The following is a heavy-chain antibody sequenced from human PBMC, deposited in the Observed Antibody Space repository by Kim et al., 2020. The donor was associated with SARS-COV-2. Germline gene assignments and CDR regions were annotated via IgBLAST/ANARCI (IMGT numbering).Heavy chain of an antibody. CDR1: GDSISSINW. J-gene: IGHJ4*02. Sequence: SETLSLTCAVSGDSISSINWWTWVRQPPGKGLEGIGEIHYSGNTNYNPSPKSRVSISVDNSKNQFFLRLPSVTAADTAVYYCARLRTDSWSYFRFDYWGQGPLVTVSS. V-gene: IGHV4-4*02. D-gene: IGHD1-26*01. CDR2: IHYSGNT. CDR3: ARLRTDSWSYFRFDY.